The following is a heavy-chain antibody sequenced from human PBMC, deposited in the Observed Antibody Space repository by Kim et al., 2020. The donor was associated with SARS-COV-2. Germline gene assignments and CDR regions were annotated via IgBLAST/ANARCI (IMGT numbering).Heavy chain of an antibody. CDR3: ARDRRIQQLANNNWFDP. Sequence: ASVKVSCKASGYTFTSYYMHWVRQAPGQGLEWMGIINPSGGSTSYAQKFQGRVTMTRDTSTSTVYMELSSLRSEDTAVYYCARDRRIQQLANNNWFDPWGQGTLVTVSS. CDR1: GYTFTSYY. D-gene: IGHD6-6*01. CDR2: INPSGGST. V-gene: IGHV1-46*01. J-gene: IGHJ5*02.